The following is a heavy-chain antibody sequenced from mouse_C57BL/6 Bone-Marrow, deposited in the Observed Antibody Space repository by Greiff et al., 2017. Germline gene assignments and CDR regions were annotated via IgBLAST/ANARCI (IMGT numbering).Heavy chain of an antibody. CDR3: ARGGYDYVDY. CDR2: ISDGGSYT. D-gene: IGHD2-3*01. Sequence: EVQLVESGGGLVKPGGSLKLSCAASGFTFSSYAMSWVRQTPEKRLAWVATISDGGSYTYYPDNVKGRFTISRDNAKNNLYLQMSHLKSEDTAMYYCARGGYDYVDYWGQGTTLTVSS. J-gene: IGHJ2*01. V-gene: IGHV5-4*01. CDR1: GFTFSSYA.